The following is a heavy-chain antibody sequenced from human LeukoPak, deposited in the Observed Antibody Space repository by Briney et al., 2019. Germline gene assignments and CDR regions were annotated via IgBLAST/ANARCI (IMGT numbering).Heavy chain of an antibody. J-gene: IGHJ4*02. D-gene: IGHD3-22*01. V-gene: IGHV4-39*01. CDR3: ARHYYDSSGYGPFDY. CDR2: IYYSGST. Sequence: SETLSLTCTVSGGSISSSSYYWGWIRQPPGKGLEWIGSIYYSGSTYYNPSLKSRVTISVDTSKNQFSLKLSSVTAADTAVYYCARHYYDSSGYGPFDYWGQGTLVTVSS. CDR1: GGSISSSSYY.